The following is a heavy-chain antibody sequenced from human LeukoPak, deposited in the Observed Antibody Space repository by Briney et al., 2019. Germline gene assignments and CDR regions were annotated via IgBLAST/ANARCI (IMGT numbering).Heavy chain of an antibody. Sequence: ASVKVSCKASGYTFTSYYMHWVRQAPGQGLEWMGIINPSGGSTSYAQKFQGRVTMTRDMSTSTVHMELSSLRSEDTAVYYCARASPIAARPQAWFDPWGQGTLVTVSS. CDR3: ARASPIAARPQAWFDP. CDR1: GYTFTSYY. V-gene: IGHV1-46*01. CDR2: INPSGGST. J-gene: IGHJ5*02. D-gene: IGHD6-6*01.